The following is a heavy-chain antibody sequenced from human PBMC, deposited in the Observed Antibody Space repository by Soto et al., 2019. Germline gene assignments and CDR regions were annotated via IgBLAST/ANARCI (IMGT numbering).Heavy chain of an antibody. CDR1: GGSISSYY. CDR3: AASPKDEQLAFDY. J-gene: IGHJ4*02. CDR2: IYYSGST. V-gene: IGHV4-59*01. D-gene: IGHD5-18*01. Sequence: PSETLSLTCTVSGGSISSYYWSWIRQPPGKGLEWIGYIYYSGSTNYNPSLKSRVTISVDTSKNQFSLKLSSVTAADTAVYYCAASPKDEQLAFDYWGQGTLVTVSS.